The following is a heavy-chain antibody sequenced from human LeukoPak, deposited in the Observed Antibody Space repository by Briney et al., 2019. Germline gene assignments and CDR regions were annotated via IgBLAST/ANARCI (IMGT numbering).Heavy chain of an antibody. CDR1: GGSFSGYY. CDR3: ATRGDTAPHSDWFDP. CDR2: INHSGST. D-gene: IGHD5-18*01. Sequence: PSETLSLTCAVYGGSFSGYYWSWIRQPPGKGLEWIGEINHSGSTNYNPSLKSRVTISVDTSKNQFSLKLSSVTAADTAVYYCATRGDTAPHSDWFDPWGQGTLVTVSS. J-gene: IGHJ5*02. V-gene: IGHV4-34*01.